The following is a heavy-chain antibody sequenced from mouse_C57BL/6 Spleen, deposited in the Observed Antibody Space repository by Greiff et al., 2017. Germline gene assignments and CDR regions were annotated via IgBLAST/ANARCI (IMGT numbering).Heavy chain of an antibody. CDR3: ARVDSNYRGNMDY. Sequence: EVHLVESGGGLVQPGGSLKLSCAASGFTFSDYGMHWVRQAPEKGLEWVAYISSGSSTIYYADTVKGRFTISRDNAKNTLFLQMTSLRSEDTAMYYCARVDSNYRGNMDYWGQGTSVTVSS. CDR2: ISSGSSTI. V-gene: IGHV5-17*01. CDR1: GFTFSDYG. D-gene: IGHD2-5*01. J-gene: IGHJ4*01.